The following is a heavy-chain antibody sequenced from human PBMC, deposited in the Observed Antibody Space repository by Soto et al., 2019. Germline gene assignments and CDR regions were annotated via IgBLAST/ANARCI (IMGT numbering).Heavy chain of an antibody. J-gene: IGHJ6*03. CDR3: ARAGLGWNYYYYYYMDV. Sequence: EVQLVESGGGLVQPGGSLRLSCAASGFTVSSNYMSWVRQAPGKGLEWVSVIYSGGSTYYADSVKGRFTISRDNFKNTLYLQMNSLRAEDTAVYYCARAGLGWNYYYYYYMDVWGKGTTVTVSS. D-gene: IGHD2-15*01. CDR2: IYSGGST. CDR1: GFTVSSNY. V-gene: IGHV3-66*01.